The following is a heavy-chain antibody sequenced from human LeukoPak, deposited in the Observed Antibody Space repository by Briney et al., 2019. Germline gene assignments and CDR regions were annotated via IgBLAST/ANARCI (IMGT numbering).Heavy chain of an antibody. CDR1: GGSISSYY. J-gene: IGHJ3*01. D-gene: IGHD6-19*01. CDR3: ARHIPVSYDAFDL. CDR2: IYYSGST. Sequence: PSETLSLTCTVSGGSISSYYWSWIRQPPGKGLEWIGYIYYSGSTNYNPSLESRVTISVDTPKTQFSLRLTSVTAADTAVYYCARHIPVSYDAFDLWGRGTTVTVSS. V-gene: IGHV4-59*08.